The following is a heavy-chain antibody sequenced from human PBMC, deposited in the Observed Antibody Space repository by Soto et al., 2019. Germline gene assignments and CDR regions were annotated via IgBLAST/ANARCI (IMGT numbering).Heavy chain of an antibody. CDR3: ARQVAGTALDYYYYYGMDV. CDR2: IYPGDSDT. Sequence: PGESLKISCKGSGYSFTSYWIGWVRQMPGKGLEWMGIIYPGDSDTRYSPSFQGQVTISADKSISTAYLQWSSLKASDTAMYYCARQVAGTALDYYYYYGMDVWGQGTTVTV. D-gene: IGHD6-19*01. V-gene: IGHV5-51*01. CDR1: GYSFTSYW. J-gene: IGHJ6*02.